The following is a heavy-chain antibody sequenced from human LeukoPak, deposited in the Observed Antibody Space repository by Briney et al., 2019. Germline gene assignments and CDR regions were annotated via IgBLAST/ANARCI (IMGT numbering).Heavy chain of an antibody. Sequence: PSQTLSLTCTVSAGSISSGTYCWSWIRQPAGKGLEWIGRIYNTGSTIYNPSLQSRVTISVDTSKNHFSLKLTSVTAADTAVYYCARAGIGHGEYFQHWGQGTLVTVSS. D-gene: IGHD1-1*01. CDR2: IYNTGST. J-gene: IGHJ1*01. CDR3: ARAGIGHGEYFQH. CDR1: AGSISSGTYC. V-gene: IGHV4-61*02.